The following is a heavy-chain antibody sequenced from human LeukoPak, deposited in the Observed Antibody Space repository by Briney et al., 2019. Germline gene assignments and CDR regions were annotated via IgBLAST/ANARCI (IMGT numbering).Heavy chain of an antibody. CDR2: IYYTGST. V-gene: IGHV4-59*12. Sequence: SETLSLTCTVSGGSIRNYYWSWIRQPPGKGLEWIAYIYYTGSTNYNPSLKSRVTISVDTSKNQFSLKLSSVTAADTAVYYCARKFRGYYDSTRRYYFDYWGQGTLVTVSS. CDR3: ARKFRGYYDSTRRYYFDY. D-gene: IGHD3-22*01. CDR1: GGSIRNYY. J-gene: IGHJ4*02.